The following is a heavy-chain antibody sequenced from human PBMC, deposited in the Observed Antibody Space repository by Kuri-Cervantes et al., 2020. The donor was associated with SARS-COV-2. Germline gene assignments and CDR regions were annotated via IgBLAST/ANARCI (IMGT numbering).Heavy chain of an antibody. CDR2: ISYDGSNK. J-gene: IGHJ4*02. D-gene: IGHD2-8*01. CDR1: GFTFSSYA. Sequence: GGSLRLSCAASGFTFSSYAMHWVRQAPGKGLEWVAVISYDGSNKYYADSVKGRFTISGDNSKNALYLQMNSLRAEGTAVYYCARVMMYGGFLGRPLAYWGQGTLVTVSS. V-gene: IGHV3-30-3*01. CDR3: ARVMMYGGFLGRPLAY.